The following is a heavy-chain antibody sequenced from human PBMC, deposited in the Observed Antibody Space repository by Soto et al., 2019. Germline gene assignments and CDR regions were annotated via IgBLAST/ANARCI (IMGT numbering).Heavy chain of an antibody. CDR3: ARGGLGSGYDI. V-gene: IGHV3-13*01. D-gene: IGHD5-12*01. J-gene: IGHJ4*02. Sequence: GGSLRLSCAASGFTFSSYDMHWVRQATGKGLEWVSAIGTAGDTYYPGSVKGRFTISRENAKNSLYLQMNSLRAGDTAVYYCARGGLGSGYDIWGQGTLVTVSS. CDR1: GFTFSSYD. CDR2: IGTAGDT.